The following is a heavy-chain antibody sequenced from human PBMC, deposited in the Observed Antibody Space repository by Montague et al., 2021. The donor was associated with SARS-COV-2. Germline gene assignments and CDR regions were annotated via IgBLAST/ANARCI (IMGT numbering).Heavy chain of an antibody. CDR2: ISYDGSNK. V-gene: IGHV3-30-3*01. D-gene: IGHD5-24*01. CDR3: ARESSIDEKGMGLDY. CDR1: GFTFSSYG. J-gene: IGHJ4*02. Sequence: SLRLSCAASGFTFSSYGMHRVRQAPGKGLEWATLISYDGSNKYYXDSVKGRFTISRDNSKNTLYLQMSSLRAEDTAVYYCARESSIDEKGMGLDYWGQGTLVTVSS.